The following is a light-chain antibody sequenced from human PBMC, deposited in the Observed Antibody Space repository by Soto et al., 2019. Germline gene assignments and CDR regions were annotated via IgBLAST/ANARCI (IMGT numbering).Light chain of an antibody. CDR2: DVS. CDR1: SSDVGGYNY. Sequence: QSVLTQPASVSGSPGQWITISCTGTSSDVGGYNYVSWYQQHPGKAPKLMIYDVSNRPSGVSNRFSGAKSGNTASLTISGLQGEDEADYYCSSYTSSSTRVFGTGTKLTVL. V-gene: IGLV2-14*01. CDR3: SSYTSSSTRV. J-gene: IGLJ1*01.